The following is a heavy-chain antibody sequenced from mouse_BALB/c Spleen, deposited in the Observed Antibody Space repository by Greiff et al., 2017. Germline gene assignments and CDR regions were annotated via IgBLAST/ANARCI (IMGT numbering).Heavy chain of an antibody. CDR3: ARGSSGLFAY. Sequence: VNLVESGPGLVAPSQSLSITCTVSGFSLTSYGVHWVRQPPGKGLEWLGVIWAGGSTNYNSALMSRLSISKDNSKIQVFLKMNSLQTDDTAMYYCARGSSGLFAYWGQGTLVTVSA. J-gene: IGHJ3*01. CDR2: IWAGGST. D-gene: IGHD3-1*01. CDR1: GFSLTSYG. V-gene: IGHV2-9*02.